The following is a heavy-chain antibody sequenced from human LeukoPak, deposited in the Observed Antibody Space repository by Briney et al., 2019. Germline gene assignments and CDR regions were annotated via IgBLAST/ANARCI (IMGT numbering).Heavy chain of an antibody. CDR3: TRDTFDSSGYFYYYFDY. V-gene: IGHV1-69*01. CDR1: GGTFSSFA. D-gene: IGHD3-22*01. CDR2: ITPISGTA. Sequence: SVKVSCKASGGTFSSFAINWVRQAPGQGLEWMGGITPISGTANYAQKFQGRVTITADESTSTAYMELSSLRSEDTAIYFCTRDTFDSSGYFYYYFDYWGQGTLVTVSP. J-gene: IGHJ4*02.